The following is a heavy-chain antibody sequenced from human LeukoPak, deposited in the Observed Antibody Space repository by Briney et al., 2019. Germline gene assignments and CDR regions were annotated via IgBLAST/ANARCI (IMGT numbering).Heavy chain of an antibody. CDR1: GFSFNKSY. J-gene: IGHJ4*02. CDR3: ARGKRRFDY. CDR2: ISGRGFSM. Sequence: GGSLRLSCAASGFSFNKSYVTWNRQAPGKGLEWVAYISGRGFSMYYADSVKGRFTISRDNARNRLYLNMSIVRADDTAVFYSARGKRRFDYWGQGTLVTVSS. V-gene: IGHV3-11*01.